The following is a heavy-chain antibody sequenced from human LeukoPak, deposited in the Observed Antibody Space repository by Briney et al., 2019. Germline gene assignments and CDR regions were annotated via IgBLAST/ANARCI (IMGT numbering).Heavy chain of an antibody. CDR1: GGSFSSSSYY. V-gene: IGHV4-39*01. J-gene: IGHJ3*02. CDR2: MYYSGST. D-gene: IGHD5-24*01. Sequence: PSETLSLTCTVSGGSFSSSSYYWGWIRQPPGKGLEWIGSMYYSGSTYYYASLRSRLTISVDTSKNQFSLKLSSVTAADTAVYYCARHFDRDGYTSNAFDIWGQGTMVTVSS. CDR3: ARHFDRDGYTSNAFDI.